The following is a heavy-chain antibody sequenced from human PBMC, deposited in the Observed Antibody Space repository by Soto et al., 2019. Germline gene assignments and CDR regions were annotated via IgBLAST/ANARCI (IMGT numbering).Heavy chain of an antibody. V-gene: IGHV3-48*03. Sequence: GGSLRLSCAASGFTFSSYEMNWVRQAPGKGLEWVSYISRSGSTIYYADSVKGRFTITRDNAKNSLYLQMNSLSAEYSAVYYCARGHTPISSWYYFDYWGQGTLVTVSS. CDR3: ARGHTPISSWYYFDY. J-gene: IGHJ4*02. CDR1: GFTFSSYE. CDR2: ISRSGSTI. D-gene: IGHD6-13*01.